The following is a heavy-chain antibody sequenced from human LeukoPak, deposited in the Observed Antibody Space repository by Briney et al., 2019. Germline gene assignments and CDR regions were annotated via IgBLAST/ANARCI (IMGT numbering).Heavy chain of an antibody. CDR1: GYTFTGYY. Sequence: GASVKVSCKASGYTFTGYYMHWVRQAPGQGLEWMGWINPNSGGTNYAQKFQGRVTMTRDTSISTAYMDLSRLRSDDTAVYYCARASTYYYYVMDVWGQGTTVTVSS. CDR3: ARASTYYYYVMDV. CDR2: INPNSGGT. V-gene: IGHV1-2*02. J-gene: IGHJ6*02.